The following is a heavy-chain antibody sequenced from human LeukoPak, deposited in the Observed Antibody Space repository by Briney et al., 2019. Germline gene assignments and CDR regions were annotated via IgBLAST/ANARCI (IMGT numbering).Heavy chain of an antibody. Sequence: GASVKVSCKVSGYTLTEFSMHWVRQAPGKGLEWVGGLDREDRENGEAIYAQKFQGRVTMTEDTSTDTAYMEPRSLRSEDTAVYYCATLDRPSGLDYFDYWGQGTLVTVSS. V-gene: IGHV1-24*01. D-gene: IGHD3/OR15-3a*01. CDR3: ATLDRPSGLDYFDY. CDR1: GYTLTEFS. J-gene: IGHJ4*02. CDR2: LDREDRENGEA.